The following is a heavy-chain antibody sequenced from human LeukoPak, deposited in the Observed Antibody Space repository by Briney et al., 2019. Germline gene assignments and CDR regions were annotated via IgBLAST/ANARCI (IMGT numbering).Heavy chain of an antibody. J-gene: IGHJ3*02. CDR2: INPNSGGT. D-gene: IGHD6-19*01. Sequence: ASVKVSCKASGYTFTGYYMHWVRRAPGQGLEWMGWINPNSGGTNYAQKFQGRVTMTRDTSISTAYMELSRLRSDDTAVYYCARGPYIAVAGPRAFDIWGQGTMVTVSS. V-gene: IGHV1-2*02. CDR3: ARGPYIAVAGPRAFDI. CDR1: GYTFTGYY.